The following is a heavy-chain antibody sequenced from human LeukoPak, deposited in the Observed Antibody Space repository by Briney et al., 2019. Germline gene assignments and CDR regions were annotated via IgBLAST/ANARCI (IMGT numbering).Heavy chain of an antibody. CDR1: GFTVSSDY. CDR2: IYSGGGT. V-gene: IGHV3-66*02. CDR3: ARAVGVTAIHNAFDI. J-gene: IGHJ3*02. D-gene: IGHD2-21*02. Sequence: GGSRRLSCAAYGFTVSSDYMSWVRQAPGKGLEWVSVIYSGGGTDYADSVKGRFTISRDNSKNTLYLQMNSLRAEDTAVYYCARAVGVTAIHNAFDIWGQGTMVTVSS.